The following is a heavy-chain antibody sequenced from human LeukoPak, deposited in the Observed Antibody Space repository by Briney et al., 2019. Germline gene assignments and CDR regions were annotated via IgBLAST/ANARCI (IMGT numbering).Heavy chain of an antibody. CDR2: INPNSGGT. J-gene: IGHJ4*02. CDR1: GYTFTGYY. Sequence: ASVKVSCTASGYTFTGYYMHWVRQAPGQGLEWMGWINPNSGGTNYAQKFQGRVTMTRDTSISTAYMELSRLRSDDTAVYYCARAKARWYYFDYWGQGTLVTVSS. CDR3: ARAKARWYYFDY. V-gene: IGHV1-2*02.